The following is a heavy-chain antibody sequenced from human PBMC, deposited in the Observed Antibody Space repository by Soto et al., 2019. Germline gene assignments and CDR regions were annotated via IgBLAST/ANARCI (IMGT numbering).Heavy chain of an antibody. CDR3: ATVRFLEWLSKFDP. J-gene: IGHJ5*02. D-gene: IGHD3-3*01. V-gene: IGHV3-23*01. Sequence: GGSLRLSCAASGFTFSSYAMSWVRQAPGKGLEWVSAISGSGGSTYYADSVKGRFTISRDNSKNTLYLQMNSLRAEDTAVYYCATVRFLEWLSKFDPWGQGTLVTVSS. CDR1: GFTFSSYA. CDR2: ISGSGGST.